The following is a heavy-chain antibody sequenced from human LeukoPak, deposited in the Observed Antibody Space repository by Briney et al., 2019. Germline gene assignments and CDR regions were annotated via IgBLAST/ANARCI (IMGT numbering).Heavy chain of an antibody. D-gene: IGHD6-19*01. Sequence: SETLSLTCTVSGCSISSSSYYWGWIRQPPGKGLEWIGSIYYSGSTYYNPSLKSRATISVDTSKNQFSLKLSSVTAADTAVYYCARRAEWLIYSFYCWGQGTLVTVSS. CDR2: IYYSGST. J-gene: IGHJ4*02. CDR3: ARRAEWLIYSFYC. CDR1: GCSISSSSYY. V-gene: IGHV4-39*01.